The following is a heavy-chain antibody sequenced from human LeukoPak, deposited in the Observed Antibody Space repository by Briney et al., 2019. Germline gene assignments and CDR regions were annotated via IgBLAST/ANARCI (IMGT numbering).Heavy chain of an antibody. CDR1: GVSISSSSYY. CDR3: ARLPIVVVPSTSFDM. D-gene: IGHD2-2*01. Sequence: SETLSLTCTVSGVSISSSSYYWGWIRQPPGKGLQWIGSINYSGTTYYNPSLKSRVTISVDTSKNQFSLKLNSVTAADTAVYYCARLPIVVVPSTSFDMWGQGTMVTVSS. CDR2: INYSGTT. V-gene: IGHV4-39*01. J-gene: IGHJ3*02.